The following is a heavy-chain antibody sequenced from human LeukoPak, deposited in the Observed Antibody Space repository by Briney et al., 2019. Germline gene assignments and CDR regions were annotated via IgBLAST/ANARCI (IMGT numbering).Heavy chain of an antibody. CDR1: GYSISSGYY. V-gene: IGHV4-38-2*02. Sequence: PSETLSLTCTVSGYSISSGYYWGWIRQPPGKGLEWIGSIYHSGSTYYNPSLKSRVTISVDTSKNQFSLKLSSVTAADTAVYYCARAPYYYGSGSYFDYWGQGTLVTVSS. J-gene: IGHJ4*02. D-gene: IGHD3-10*01. CDR3: ARAPYYYGSGSYFDY. CDR2: IYHSGST.